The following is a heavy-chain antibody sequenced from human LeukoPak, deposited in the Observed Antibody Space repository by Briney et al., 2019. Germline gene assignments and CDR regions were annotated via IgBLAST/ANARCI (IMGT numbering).Heavy chain of an antibody. Sequence: SETLSLTCTVSGGSISSSSYYWGWIRQPPGKGLEWIGSIYYSGSTYYNPSLKSRVTISVDTSKNQFSLKLSSVTAADTAVYYCARDCGYGDYPTGFDYWGQGTLVTVSS. J-gene: IGHJ4*02. CDR3: ARDCGYGDYPTGFDY. V-gene: IGHV4-39*07. D-gene: IGHD4-17*01. CDR2: IYYSGST. CDR1: GGSISSSSYY.